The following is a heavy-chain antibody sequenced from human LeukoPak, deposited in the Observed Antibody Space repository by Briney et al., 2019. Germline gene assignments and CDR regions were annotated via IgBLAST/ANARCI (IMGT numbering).Heavy chain of an antibody. D-gene: IGHD3-22*01. CDR1: GYTFTSYG. Sequence: GASVKVSCKASGYTFTSYGISWVRQAPGQGLEWMGWISAYNGKTNYAQKLQGRVTMTTDTSTTTAYMELRSLRSDDTAVYYCARDWDSSGSTPFHYFDYWGQGTLVTVSS. J-gene: IGHJ4*02. CDR2: ISAYNGKT. CDR3: ARDWDSSGSTPFHYFDY. V-gene: IGHV1-18*01.